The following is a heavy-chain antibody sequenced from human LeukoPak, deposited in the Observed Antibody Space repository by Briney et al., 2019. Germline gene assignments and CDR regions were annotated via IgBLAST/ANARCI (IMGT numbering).Heavy chain of an antibody. Sequence: GGSLRLSCAASGFTFDDYAMHWVRQAPGKGLEWVSGISWNSGSIGYADSVKGRFTISRDSAKNSLYLQMNSLRAEDTALYYCAKDWGISPPGFDYWGQGTLVTVSS. CDR2: ISWNSGSI. CDR3: AKDWGISPPGFDY. D-gene: IGHD3-16*01. CDR1: GFTFDDYA. V-gene: IGHV3-9*01. J-gene: IGHJ4*02.